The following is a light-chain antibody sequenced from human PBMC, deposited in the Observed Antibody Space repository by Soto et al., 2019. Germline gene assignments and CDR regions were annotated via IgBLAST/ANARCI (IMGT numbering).Light chain of an antibody. CDR1: QSVGSNF. Sequence: IVLTQSPGTLSSSPGERATLSCRASQSVGSNFLAWYQQKRGQAPRILIYAASNRASGIPDRFSGSGSGSDFTLPISRLEPEDFAVYYCQQYGSPPWAFGQGTRVEI. CDR2: AAS. J-gene: IGKJ1*01. CDR3: QQYGSPPWA. V-gene: IGKV3-20*01.